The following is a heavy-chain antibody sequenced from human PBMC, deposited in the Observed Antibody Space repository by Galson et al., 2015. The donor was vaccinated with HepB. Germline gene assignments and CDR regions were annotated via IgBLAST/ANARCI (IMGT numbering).Heavy chain of an antibody. V-gene: IGHV1-18*04. D-gene: IGHD3-22*01. Sequence: SVKVSCKASGYSFSNYGISWVRQAPGQGLEWLGWSSAYRDKANYAQIVQGRVTITRDRSLNTVYMELSSLRSEDTAMYYCASTGSGYLYFDYWGQGTPVTVSS. CDR3: ASTGSGYLYFDY. CDR2: SSAYRDKA. CDR1: GYSFSNYG. J-gene: IGHJ4*02.